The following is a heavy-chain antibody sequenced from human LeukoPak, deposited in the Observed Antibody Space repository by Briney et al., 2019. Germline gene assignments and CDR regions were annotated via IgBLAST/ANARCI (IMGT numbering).Heavy chain of an antibody. J-gene: IGHJ4*02. CDR2: IRSNGGST. CDR1: GFTFSGYG. CDR3: TRGGEAAGDY. Sequence: GGSLRLSCAASGFTFSGYGMHWVRQAPGKGLEYVSGIRSNGGSTYYANPVKGRFTISRDNSKNTLYLQMASLRIDDMAVYYCTRGGEAAGDYWGQGALVTVSS. V-gene: IGHV3-64*01. D-gene: IGHD6-13*01.